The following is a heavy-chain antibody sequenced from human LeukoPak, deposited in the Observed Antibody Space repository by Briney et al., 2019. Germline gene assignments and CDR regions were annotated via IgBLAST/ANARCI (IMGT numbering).Heavy chain of an antibody. V-gene: IGHV3-23*01. CDR1: GFIFNNYA. CDR3: ATYRQVLLPFES. J-gene: IGHJ4*02. CDR2: ISGSGRNT. Sequence: GGSLRLSCAASGFIFNNYALSWVRQTPGKGLEWVSAISGSGRNTYYADSVKGRFTISRDNSRSTVDLQMNSLRVEDTAIYYCATYRQVLLPFESWGQGTLVTVSS. D-gene: IGHD5-18*01.